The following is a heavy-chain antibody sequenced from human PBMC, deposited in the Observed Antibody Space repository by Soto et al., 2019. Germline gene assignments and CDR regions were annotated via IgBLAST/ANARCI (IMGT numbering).Heavy chain of an antibody. J-gene: IGHJ4*02. D-gene: IGHD1-7*01. CDR2: VDYTGSA. CDR3: ARDRRVAGTTLDY. CDR1: GGYFSSSSYY. Sequence: QVQLQESGPGVVKPSETLSLTCTVSGGYFSSSSYYWSWIRQPPGKGLEWIGFVDYTGSATYSPSLKGRLTISLDTPKKQFALKVNSVTAADTAVYYCARDRRVAGTTLDYWGQGILVTVSS. V-gene: IGHV4-61*01.